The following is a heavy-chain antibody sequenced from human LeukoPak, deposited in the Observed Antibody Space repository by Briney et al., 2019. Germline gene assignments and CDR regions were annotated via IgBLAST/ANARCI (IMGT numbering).Heavy chain of an antibody. J-gene: IGHJ4*02. CDR2: IIANGGST. CDR3: AKSTPDMLVSY. V-gene: IGHV3-23*01. CDR1: GFTFSSHA. D-gene: IGHD5/OR15-5a*01. Sequence: GGSLRLSCAASGFTFSSHAMGWVRQAPGKGLEWVSSIIANGGSTYYADSVKGRFTISRDNSKNTLYLQMNSLRAEDTAVYYCAKSTPDMLVSYWGQGTLVTVSS.